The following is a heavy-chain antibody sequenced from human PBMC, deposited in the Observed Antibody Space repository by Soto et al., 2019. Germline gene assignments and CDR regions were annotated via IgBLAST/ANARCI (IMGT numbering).Heavy chain of an antibody. Sequence: QVQLQESGPGLVKSSGTLSLKPSGTLSLTCDVSGVYIDSGYWWGWVRQPPGKDLEWLGDLSHGGSTNDNPKRTSGITILLHKSRNQFCLSLSFMTSSETATYYCARSLGLYAVDSWGQGILVTVSS. CDR3: ARSLGLYAVDS. V-gene: IGHV4-4*02. CDR2: LSHGGST. CDR1: GVYIDSGYW. D-gene: IGHD2-8*01. J-gene: IGHJ4*02.